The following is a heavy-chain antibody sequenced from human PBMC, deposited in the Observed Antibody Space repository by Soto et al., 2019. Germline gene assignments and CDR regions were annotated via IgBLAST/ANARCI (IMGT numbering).Heavy chain of an antibody. CDR3: AGEEAVAGASGLDYYGMAV. D-gene: IGHD6-19*01. J-gene: IGHJ6*02. CDR1: GGTFSSYT. V-gene: IGHV1-69*08. Sequence: QVQLVQSGAEVKKPGSSVKVSCKASGGTFSSYTISWVRQAPGQGLEWMGRIIPILGKANYAQKFQGRVTITGDKSTSTAYMDLSSLRAEDTAVYYGAGEEAVAGASGLDYYGMAVRGQGTTVTVSS. CDR2: IIPILGKA.